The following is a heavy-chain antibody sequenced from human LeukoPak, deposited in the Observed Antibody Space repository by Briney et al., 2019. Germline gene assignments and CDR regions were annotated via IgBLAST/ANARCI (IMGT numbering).Heavy chain of an antibody. D-gene: IGHD6-13*01. J-gene: IGHJ4*02. CDR2: ISSSGSTI. CDR3: ARDLYSSSWYGDY. Sequence: GGSLRLSCAAPGFTFSDYYMSWIRQAPGKGLEWVSYISSSGSTIYYADSVKGRFTISRDNAKNSLYLQMNSLRAEDTAVYYCARDLYSSSWYGDYWGQGTLVTVSS. V-gene: IGHV3-11*01. CDR1: GFTFSDYY.